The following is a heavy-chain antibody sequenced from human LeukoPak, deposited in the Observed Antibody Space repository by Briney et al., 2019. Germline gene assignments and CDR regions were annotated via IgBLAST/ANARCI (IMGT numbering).Heavy chain of an antibody. CDR2: ISGSGGST. Sequence: GGSLRLSCAASGFTFSSYAMSWVRQAPGKGLEWVPAISGSGGSTYYADSVKGRFTISRDNSKNTLYLQMNSLRAEDTAVYYCAKDPNSYDSSGAFDSWAREPWSPSPQ. D-gene: IGHD3-22*01. CDR1: GFTFSSYA. V-gene: IGHV3-23*01. J-gene: IGHJ4*02. CDR3: AKDPNSYDSSGAFDS.